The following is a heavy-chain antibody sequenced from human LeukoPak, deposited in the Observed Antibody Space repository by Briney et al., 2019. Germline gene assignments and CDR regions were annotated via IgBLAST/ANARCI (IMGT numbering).Heavy chain of an antibody. D-gene: IGHD4-17*01. Sequence: PGGSLRLSCAASGFTVSSNYMSWVRQAPGKGLEWVSVIYSGGSTYYADSVKGRFTISRDNSKNTLYLQMNRLRADDTAVYYCARVRDGDYYDYWGQGTQVTVSS. CDR2: IYSGGST. V-gene: IGHV3-66*01. CDR3: ARVRDGDYYDY. CDR1: GFTVSSNY. J-gene: IGHJ4*02.